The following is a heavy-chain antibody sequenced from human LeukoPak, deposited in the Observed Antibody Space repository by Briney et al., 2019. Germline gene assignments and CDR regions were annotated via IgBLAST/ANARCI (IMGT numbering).Heavy chain of an antibody. CDR1: GFTVSSNY. V-gene: IGHV3-66*01. CDR3: ARAYSYGLTHGMDV. D-gene: IGHD5-18*01. CDR2: IYSGGST. J-gene: IGHJ6*02. Sequence: GGSLRLSCAASGFTVSSNYMSWVRQAPGKGLEWVSVIYSGGSTYYADSVKGRFTISRDNSKNTLHLQMNSLRAEDTAVYYCARAYSYGLTHGMDVWGQGTTVTVSS.